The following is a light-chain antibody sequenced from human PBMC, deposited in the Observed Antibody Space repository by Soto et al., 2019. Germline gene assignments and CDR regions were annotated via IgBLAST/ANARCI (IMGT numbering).Light chain of an antibody. CDR1: SGHSSYA. V-gene: IGLV4-69*01. CDR3: QTWDTGIRV. CDR2: VNSDGSH. J-gene: IGLJ2*01. Sequence: QPVLTQSPSASASLGASVKLTCTLNSGHSSYAIAWHQQRPEKGPRYLINVNSDGSHTKGDGIPDRFSASSSGAERYLTISSLQSEDEADYYCQTWDTGIRVFGGGTKLTVL.